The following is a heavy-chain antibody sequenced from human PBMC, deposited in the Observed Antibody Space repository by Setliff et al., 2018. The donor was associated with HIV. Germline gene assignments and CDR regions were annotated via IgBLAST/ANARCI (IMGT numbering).Heavy chain of an antibody. CDR3: TRDAQLPISHYYYMDV. CDR2: IRSTTYGGTT. J-gene: IGHJ6*03. CDR1: GFTVSTYY. Sequence: GGSLRLSCAASGFTVSTYYMSWVRQAPGKGLEWIGFIRSTTYGGTTDYAASVRGRFTISRDDSKSIAYLQMNSLKTEDTAVYFCTRDAQLPISHYYYMDVWGKGATVTVSS. V-gene: IGHV3-49*04.